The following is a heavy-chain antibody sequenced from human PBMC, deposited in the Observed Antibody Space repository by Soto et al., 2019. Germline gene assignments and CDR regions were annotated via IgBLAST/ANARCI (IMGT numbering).Heavy chain of an antibody. D-gene: IGHD6-19*01. CDR1: GGSISCSSCY. CDR2: IYYSGST. J-gene: IGHJ2*01. V-gene: IGHV4-39*01. Sequence: QLQLQESGPGLVKPSETLSLTCTVSGGSISCSSCYWGWIRQPPGKGLEWIGGIYYSGSTYFNTSLKSRVTISAETSKNQFSLKLSSVTAADTAVYYCARPSSGWSWYFDLWGRGTLVAVSS. CDR3: ARPSSGWSWYFDL.